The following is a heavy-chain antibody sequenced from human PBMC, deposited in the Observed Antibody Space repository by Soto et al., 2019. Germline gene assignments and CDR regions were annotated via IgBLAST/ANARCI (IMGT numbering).Heavy chain of an antibody. V-gene: IGHV4-59*11. CDR3: ARVAYFRGFDWLFAFDS. CDR1: GDSLRNHY. Sequence: SETLSLTCSVSGDSLRNHYWSWIRQPPGSRLEWLGHIFYSGDTSSYNPSLKSRVSMSVDTSKNQFSLKLRSVSADDTAVYFCARVAYFRGFDWLFAFDSWGQGALVTVSS. D-gene: IGHD3-9*01. J-gene: IGHJ4*02. CDR2: IFYSGDT.